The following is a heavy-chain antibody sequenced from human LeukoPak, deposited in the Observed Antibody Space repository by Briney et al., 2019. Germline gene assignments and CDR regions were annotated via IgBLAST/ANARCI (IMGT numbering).Heavy chain of an antibody. J-gene: IGHJ5*02. Sequence: SQTLSLTCTVSVGSISSGGYYWSWIRQHPGKGLEWIGYIYYSGSTYYNPSLKSRVTISVDTSKNQFSLKLSSVTAADTAVYYCARGAGDFWSYSNWFDPWGQGTLVTVSS. CDR3: ARGAGDFWSYSNWFDP. D-gene: IGHD3-3*01. V-gene: IGHV4-31*03. CDR2: IYYSGST. CDR1: VGSISSGGYY.